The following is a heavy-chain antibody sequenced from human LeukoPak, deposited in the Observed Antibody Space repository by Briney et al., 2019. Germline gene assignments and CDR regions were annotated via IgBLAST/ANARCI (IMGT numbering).Heavy chain of an antibody. Sequence: ASVKVSCKASGYTFTSYDINWVRQATGQGLEWMGWMNPNSGNTGYAQKFQGRVTMTRSTSISTAYMELSSLRSEDTAVYYCARGPSGWNDYYYYYMDVWGKGTTVTVSS. V-gene: IGHV1-8*01. J-gene: IGHJ6*03. CDR2: MNPNSGNT. D-gene: IGHD6-19*01. CDR1: GYTFTSYD. CDR3: ARGPSGWNDYYYYYMDV.